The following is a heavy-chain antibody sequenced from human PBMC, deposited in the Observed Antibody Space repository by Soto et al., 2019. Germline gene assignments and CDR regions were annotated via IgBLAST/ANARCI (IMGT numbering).Heavy chain of an antibody. CDR1: GFTFNIYG. CDR2: TSYDGSNQ. Sequence: GGSLRLSCAASGFTFNIYGMHWVRQAPDKGLEWVALTSYDGSNQYYADSVKGRFTISRDNSKNTLFLQMNSLRADDTAVYYCARGLFHVYYDFWSGYPYWGMDVWGQGTTVTVSS. D-gene: IGHD3-3*01. V-gene: IGHV3-30*03. CDR3: ARGLFHVYYDFWSGYPYWGMDV. J-gene: IGHJ6*02.